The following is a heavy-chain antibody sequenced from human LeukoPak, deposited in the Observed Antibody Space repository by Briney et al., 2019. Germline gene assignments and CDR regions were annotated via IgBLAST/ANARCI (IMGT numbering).Heavy chain of an antibody. D-gene: IGHD3-22*01. CDR1: GFTFSSYS. CDR3: ARVYDSSGYYYGGY. J-gene: IGHJ4*02. V-gene: IGHV3-21*01. CDR2: ISSSSSYI. Sequence: GGSLRLSCAASGFTFSSYSMNWVRQAPGKGLEWVSSISSSSSYIYYADSVKGRFTISRDNAKNSLYLQMNSLRAEDTAVYYCARVYDSSGYYYGGYWGQGTLVTVSS.